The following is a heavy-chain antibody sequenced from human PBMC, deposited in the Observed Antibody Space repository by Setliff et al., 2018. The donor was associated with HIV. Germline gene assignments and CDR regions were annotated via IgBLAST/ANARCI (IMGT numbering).Heavy chain of an antibody. CDR2: VYARGNT. Sequence: KTSETLSLTCTVSGGSISSDTFYWSWIRQPAGKGLEWIGHVYARGNTNYNPSLKSRVTISVDTSKSQFSLRLSSVTAVDTGVYYCAKTVPHSTAQDAFDIWGQGTMVTVSS. CDR1: GGSISSDTFY. D-gene: IGHD2-2*01. J-gene: IGHJ3*02. CDR3: AKTVPHSTAQDAFDI. V-gene: IGHV4-61*09.